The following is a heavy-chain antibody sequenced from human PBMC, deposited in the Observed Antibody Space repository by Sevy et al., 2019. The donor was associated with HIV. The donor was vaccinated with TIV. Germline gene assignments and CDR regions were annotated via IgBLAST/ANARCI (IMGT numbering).Heavy chain of an antibody. CDR3: AKLSAMIATVDYFYYYGMDV. CDR2: LRYDGSNK. D-gene: IGHD2-21*01. CDR1: GFTFSSYG. Sequence: GGSLRLSCVPSGFTFSSYGMNWVRQAPGKGPEWVAFLRYDGSNKYYADFVRGRFTISRDNSKNTLYLQMNSLRAEDTAVYYCAKLSAMIATVDYFYYYGMDVWGQGTTVTVSS. V-gene: IGHV3-30*02. J-gene: IGHJ6*02.